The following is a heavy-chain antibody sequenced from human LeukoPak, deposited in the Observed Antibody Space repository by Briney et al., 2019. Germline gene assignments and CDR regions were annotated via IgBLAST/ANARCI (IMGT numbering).Heavy chain of an antibody. CDR2: IYTSGST. J-gene: IGHJ1*01. D-gene: IGHD6-19*01. CDR3: ARGPVAAEYFQH. CDR1: GGSISSGSYY. V-gene: IGHV4-61*02. Sequence: RTSETLSLTCTVSGGSISSGSYYWSWIRQPAGKGLEWIGRIYTSGSTNYNPSLKSRVTISVDTSKNQFSLKLSSVTAADTAVYYCARGPVAAEYFQHWGQGTLVTVSS.